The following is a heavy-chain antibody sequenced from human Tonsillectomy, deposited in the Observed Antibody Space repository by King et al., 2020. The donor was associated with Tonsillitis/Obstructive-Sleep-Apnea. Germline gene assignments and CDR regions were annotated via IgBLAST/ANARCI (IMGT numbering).Heavy chain of an antibody. CDR3: ARGPYDSSGYDWFDP. CDR1: GYTFTSYA. CDR2: INTNTGNP. D-gene: IGHD3-22*01. V-gene: IGHV7-4-1*01. Sequence: QLVQAGSELKKHGASVKVSCKAAGYTFTSYAMNWVRQAPGQGLEWMRWINTNTGNPTFAQGCKGRFVFSLDTSVSTAYLQICSLKAEDTAVYYCARGPYDSSGYDWFDPWGQGTLVTVSS. J-gene: IGHJ5*02.